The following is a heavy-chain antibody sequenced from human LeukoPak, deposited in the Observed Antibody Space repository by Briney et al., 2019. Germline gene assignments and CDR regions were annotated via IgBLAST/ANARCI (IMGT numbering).Heavy chain of an antibody. V-gene: IGHV3-33*01. Sequence: GRSLRLSCAASGFTFSSYGMHWVRQAPGKGLEWVAVIWYDGSNKYYADSVKGRFTISRDNSKNTLYLQMNSLRAEDTAVYYCARYGKQWLVQDYYGMDVWGQGTTVTVSS. CDR2: IWYDGSNK. D-gene: IGHD6-19*01. J-gene: IGHJ6*02. CDR1: GFTFSSYG. CDR3: ARYGKQWLVQDYYGMDV.